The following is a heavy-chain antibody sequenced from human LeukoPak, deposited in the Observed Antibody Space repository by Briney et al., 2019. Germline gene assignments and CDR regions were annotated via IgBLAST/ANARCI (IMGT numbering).Heavy chain of an antibody. D-gene: IGHD4-11*01. CDR1: GFTFSSYG. CDR3: ARADYSNYVTDY. Sequence: GGSLRLSCAASGFTFSSYGMHWVRQAPGKGLEWVAVIWYDGSNKYYADSVKGRFTISRDNSKNTLYLQMNSLRAEDTAVYYCARADYSNYVTDYWGQGTLVTVSS. J-gene: IGHJ4*02. CDR2: IWYDGSNK. V-gene: IGHV3-33*08.